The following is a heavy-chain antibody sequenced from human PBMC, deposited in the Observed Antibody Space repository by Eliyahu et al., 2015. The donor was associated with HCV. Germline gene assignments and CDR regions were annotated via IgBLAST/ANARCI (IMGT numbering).Heavy chain of an antibody. J-gene: IGHJ4*02. CDR3: ARHRAYGDSEHLDY. CDR1: GGSITSSSXY. V-gene: IGHV4-39*01. CDR2: IYYSGSP. D-gene: IGHD4-17*01. Sequence: QLQLQESGPGLVKPSETLSLTCTVSGGSITSSSXYWXWXRQPPGKGLEWXGSIYYSGSPXYNPSLKSRLTISVDTSKNQFSLNLTSVTAADTAVYYCARHRAYGDSEHLDYWGQGTLVTVPS.